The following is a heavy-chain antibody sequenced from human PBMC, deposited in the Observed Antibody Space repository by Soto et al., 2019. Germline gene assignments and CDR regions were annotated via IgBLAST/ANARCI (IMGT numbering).Heavy chain of an antibody. Sequence: SVKVSCKASGYTFTRYTMNCVLQAPGQRLEWMGWINPDNGNTKSSQKFQDRVIITRDTSASTAYMDLSSLRSEDTAVYYCARGIATGQLDPWGQGTLVTVSS. CDR3: ARGIATGQLDP. CDR2: INPDNGNT. CDR1: GYTFTRYT. D-gene: IGHD2-15*01. V-gene: IGHV1-3*01. J-gene: IGHJ5*02.